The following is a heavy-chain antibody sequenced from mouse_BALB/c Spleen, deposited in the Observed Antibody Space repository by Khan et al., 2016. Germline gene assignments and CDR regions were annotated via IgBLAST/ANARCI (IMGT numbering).Heavy chain of an antibody. CDR3: ARNPYGSSYGAMDY. CDR1: GYIFTDYW. CDR2: IYPGGDYT. V-gene: IGHV1-63*02. J-gene: IGHJ4*01. D-gene: IGHD1-1*01. Sequence: QLQQSGAELVRPGTSVKMSCKAAGYIFTDYWIGWVKQRPGHGLEWIGDIYPGGDYTNYNEKFKGKATLTADTSSSTAYMQFSSLTSEDSAIYYCARNPYGSSYGAMDYWGPGTSVTVSS.